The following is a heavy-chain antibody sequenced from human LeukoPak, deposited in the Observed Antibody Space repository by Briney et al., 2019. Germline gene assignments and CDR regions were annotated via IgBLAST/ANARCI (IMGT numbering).Heavy chain of an antibody. Sequence: RGGSLRLSCALSGLTLSSYAMHWVRPPPGKGREWVAFISSDGTNSYYADSGKRRFTISRDNSKNPLYLQMHRRRAEATADYHCAKDRGQGAPADSSGYYGDAFDIWGQGTMVTVSS. J-gene: IGHJ3*02. CDR3: AKDRGQGAPADSSGYYGDAFDI. CDR1: GLTLSSYA. D-gene: IGHD3-22*01. V-gene: IGHV3-30*18. CDR2: ISSDGTNS.